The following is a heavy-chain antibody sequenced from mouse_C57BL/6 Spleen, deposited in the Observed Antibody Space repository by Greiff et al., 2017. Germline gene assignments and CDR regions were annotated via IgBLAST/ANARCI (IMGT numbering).Heavy chain of an antibody. CDR3: ARVGTVVARNY. D-gene: IGHD1-1*01. V-gene: IGHV1-50*01. CDR1: GYTFTSYW. CDR2: IDPSDSYT. J-gene: IGHJ2*01. Sequence: VQLQQPGAELVKPGASVKLSCKASGYTFTSYWMQWVKQRPGQGLEWIGEIDPSDSYTNYNQKFKGKATLTVDTSSSTAYMQLSSLTSEDSAVYYCARVGTVVARNYWGQGTTLTVSS.